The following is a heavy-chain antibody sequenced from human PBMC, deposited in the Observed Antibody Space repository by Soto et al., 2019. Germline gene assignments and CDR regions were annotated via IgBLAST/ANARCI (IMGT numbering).Heavy chain of an antibody. CDR2: IIPIFGTA. D-gene: IGHD3-22*01. V-gene: IGHV1-69*13. CDR3: ARTPYYYDSSGYYYSSPHYYYGMDV. Sequence: SVKVSCKASGGTFSSYAISWVRQAPGQGLEWMGGIIPIFGTANYAQKFQGRVTITADESTSTAYMELSSLRSEDTAVYYCARTPYYYDSSGYYYSSPHYYYGMDVWGQGTTVTVSS. CDR1: GGTFSSYA. J-gene: IGHJ6*02.